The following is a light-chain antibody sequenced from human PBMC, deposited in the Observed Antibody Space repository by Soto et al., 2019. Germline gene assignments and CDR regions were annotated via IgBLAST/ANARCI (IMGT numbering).Light chain of an antibody. CDR3: GTWDSSLSAFCV. V-gene: IGLV1-51*01. CDR2: DNN. CDR1: SSNIGNNY. J-gene: IGLJ1*01. Sequence: SVLTRPPAVSEARGQKVAISCSGRSSNIGNNYVSWYQQLPGTAPKLLIYDNNKRPSGIPDRFSGSKSGTSATLGITGLQTGDEADYYCGTWDSSLSAFCVFGSWTKVTV.